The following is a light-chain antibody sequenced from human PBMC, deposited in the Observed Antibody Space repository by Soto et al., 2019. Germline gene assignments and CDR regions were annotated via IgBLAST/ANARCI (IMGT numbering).Light chain of an antibody. CDR2: EGS. V-gene: IGLV2-23*01. CDR3: CSYAGSSTLVV. J-gene: IGLJ2*01. CDR1: SSDVGSYNL. Sequence: QSALTQPASVSGSPGQSITISCTGTSSDVGSYNLVSWYQQHPGKAPKLMIYEGSKRPSGVSNRSSGSKSGNTASLTISGLQAEDEADYYCCSYAGSSTLVVFGGGTQLTVL.